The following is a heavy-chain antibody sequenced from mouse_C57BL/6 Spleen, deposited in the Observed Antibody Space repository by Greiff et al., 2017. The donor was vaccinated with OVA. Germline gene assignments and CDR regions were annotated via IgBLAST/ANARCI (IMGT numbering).Heavy chain of an antibody. CDR2: INPGSGGT. CDR1: GYAFTNYL. V-gene: IGHV1-54*01. Sequence: VQLVESGAELVRPGTSVKVSCKASGYAFTNYLIEWVKQRPGQGLEWIGVINPGSGGTNYNEKFKGKATLTADKSSSTAYMQLSSLTSEDSAVYFCARDYYGSSYPYYFDYWGQGTTLTVSS. D-gene: IGHD1-1*01. CDR3: ARDYYGSSYPYYFDY. J-gene: IGHJ2*01.